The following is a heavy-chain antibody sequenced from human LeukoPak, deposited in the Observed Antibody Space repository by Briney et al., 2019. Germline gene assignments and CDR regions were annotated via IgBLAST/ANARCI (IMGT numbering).Heavy chain of an antibody. D-gene: IGHD3-10*01. CDR1: GYTFTGYY. CDR2: INPNSGGT. J-gene: IGHJ3*02. V-gene: IGHV1-2*02. Sequence: GASVTVSCKASGYTFTGYYMHWVRQAPGQGLEWMGWINPNSGGTNYAQKFQGRVTMTRDTSISTAYMELSRLRSDDTAVYYCARPYYYGSGSYAFDIWGQGTMVTVSS. CDR3: ARPYYYGSGSYAFDI.